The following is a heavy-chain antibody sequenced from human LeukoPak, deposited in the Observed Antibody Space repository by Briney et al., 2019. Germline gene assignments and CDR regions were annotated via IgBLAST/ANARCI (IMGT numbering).Heavy chain of an antibody. D-gene: IGHD3-16*01. V-gene: IGHV1-8*01. CDR1: VYTFTNFD. CDR3: ARGLGSSADYHNY. J-gene: IGHJ4*02. Sequence: ASVKVSCKPSVYTFTNFDINWVRQAPGQGLEWMGWMNPNSGNTGYAQKFQGRVTMTRNTPITTAYMELSGLRSEDTAVYYCARGLGSSADYHNYWGQGTLVTVSP. CDR2: MNPNSGNT.